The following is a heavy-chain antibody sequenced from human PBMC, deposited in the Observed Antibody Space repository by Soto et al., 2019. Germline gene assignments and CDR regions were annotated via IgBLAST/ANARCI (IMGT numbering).Heavy chain of an antibody. J-gene: IGHJ6*02. Sequence: QVQLVQSGAEVKKPGSSVKVSCKASGGTFSSYAISWVRQAPGQGLEWMGGIIPIFGTANYAQKFQGRVTITADESTSTAYMELSSLRSEDTAVYYSARQRYSGSYDYYYYGMDVWGQGTTVTVSS. CDR3: ARQRYSGSYDYYYYGMDV. D-gene: IGHD1-26*01. CDR2: IIPIFGTA. V-gene: IGHV1-69*01. CDR1: GGTFSSYA.